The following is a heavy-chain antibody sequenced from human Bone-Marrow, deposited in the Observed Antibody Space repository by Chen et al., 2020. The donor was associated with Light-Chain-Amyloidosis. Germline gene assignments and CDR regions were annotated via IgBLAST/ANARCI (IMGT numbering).Heavy chain of an antibody. V-gene: IGHV3-21*06. J-gene: IGHJ6*03. CDR2: IDSSGTYI. Sequence: EVLLVEEGGGLVKPGGSLRPSCAASGCTFASYTMNWVRQAPGKGLEWVSSIDSSGTYINYADSTRGRFSISRDNAKNSLYLQITSLRAEDTAVYYCARDQVEYKFFYYMDVWGKGTTVTVSS. CDR1: GCTFASYT. CDR3: ARDQVEYKFFYYMDV. D-gene: IGHD6-6*01.